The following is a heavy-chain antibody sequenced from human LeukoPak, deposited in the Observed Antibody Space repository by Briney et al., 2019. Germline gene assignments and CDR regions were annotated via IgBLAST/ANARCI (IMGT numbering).Heavy chain of an antibody. CDR3: ARDRSSSWYPEV. CDR2: ISSSSSYI. CDR1: GFTFSSYS. J-gene: IGHJ6*04. D-gene: IGHD6-13*01. Sequence: GGSLRLSCAASGFTFSSYSMNWVRQAPGKGLEWVSSISSSSSYIYYADSVKGRFTISRDNAKNSLYLQMNSPRAEDTAVYYCARDRSSSWYPEVWGKGTTVTVSS. V-gene: IGHV3-21*01.